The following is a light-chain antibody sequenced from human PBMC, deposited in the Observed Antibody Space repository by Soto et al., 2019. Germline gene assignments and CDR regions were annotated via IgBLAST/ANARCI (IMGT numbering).Light chain of an antibody. CDR2: AAS. J-gene: IGKJ1*01. Sequence: DIQMTQSPSSLSASVGDRVTITCRASQSISSYLNWYKQKPGKAPKLLIYAASSLQSGVPSRCSGGGSWTDFTLTISSLQPEDFATYYCQQSYNTPRTFGQGTKVEIK. CDR1: QSISSY. V-gene: IGKV1-39*01. CDR3: QQSYNTPRT.